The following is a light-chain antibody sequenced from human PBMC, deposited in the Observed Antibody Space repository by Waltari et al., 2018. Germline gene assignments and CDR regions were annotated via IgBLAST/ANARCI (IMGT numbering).Light chain of an antibody. CDR1: QSVSSSY. V-gene: IGKV3-20*01. Sequence: EIVLTQSPGTLSLSPGERATLSCRASQSVSSSYLAWYQQKPVQAPRVLIHGASNRATGIPDRFSGSGSGTDFTLTISRLEPEDFAVYYCQQYGSSPWTFGQGTKGEIK. CDR2: GAS. CDR3: QQYGSSPWT. J-gene: IGKJ1*01.